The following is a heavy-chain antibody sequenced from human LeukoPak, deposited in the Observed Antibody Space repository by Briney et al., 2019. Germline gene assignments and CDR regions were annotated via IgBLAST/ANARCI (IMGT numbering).Heavy chain of an antibody. CDR3: AGGGKEVDAFDI. CDR2: VFYNGAT. D-gene: IGHD4-23*01. J-gene: IGHJ3*02. CDR1: GGSISSSIYY. Sequence: SETLSLTCIVSGGSISSSIYYWAWVRQPPGKGLEWIGTVFYNGATRYSPSLRSRVTISIDTSTNQFSLKLTSVTAADTAVYYCAGGGKEVDAFDIWGQGTMVTVSS. V-gene: IGHV4-39*07.